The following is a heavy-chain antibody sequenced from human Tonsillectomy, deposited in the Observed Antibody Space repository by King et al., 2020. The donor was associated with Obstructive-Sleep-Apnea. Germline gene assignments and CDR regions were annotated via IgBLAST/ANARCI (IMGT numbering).Heavy chain of an antibody. D-gene: IGHD3-10*01. J-gene: IGHJ4*02. V-gene: IGHV1-18*01. Sequence: QLVQSGAEVKKPGASVKVSCKASGYTFTSYGISWVRQAPGPGLEWMGWITAYNGNTNYAQKLQGRVTMTTDPSTTTAYMELRSLRSDDTAVYYCARDRDYYASGSYADYWGQGTLVTVSS. CDR2: ITAYNGNT. CDR3: ARDRDYYASGSYADY. CDR1: GYTFTSYG.